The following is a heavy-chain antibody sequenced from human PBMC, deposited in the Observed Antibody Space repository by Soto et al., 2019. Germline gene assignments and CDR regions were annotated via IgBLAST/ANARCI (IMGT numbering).Heavy chain of an antibody. CDR1: GDTFSFYS. CDR3: ATSYGSGYRAFDY. J-gene: IGHJ4*02. D-gene: IGHD3-10*01. CDR2: VNPILSMS. V-gene: IGHV1-69*04. Sequence: QVQLVQSGAEVKRPGSSVKVSCKASGDTFSFYSINWVRQAPGLGLEWMGRVNPILSMSNCAQRFQGRVTMTADKSTSTAYMELSGLRSEDTAMYYSATSYGSGYRAFDYWGQGALFTVSS.